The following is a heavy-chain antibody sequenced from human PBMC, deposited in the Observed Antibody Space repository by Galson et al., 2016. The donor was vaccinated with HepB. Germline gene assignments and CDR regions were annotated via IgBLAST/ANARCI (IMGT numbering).Heavy chain of an antibody. Sequence: SLRLSCAASGFIFSNYGMHWVRQAPGKGLELVAAIWYDGSNKKYIESVQGRFTISRDNSRNTLYLQMNSLRAEDSALYYCARSGGGYTDNDYSFDHWGQGILVTVSP. CDR3: ARSGGGYTDNDYSFDH. V-gene: IGHV3-33*01. D-gene: IGHD5-12*01. CDR2: IWYDGSNK. CDR1: GFIFSNYG. J-gene: IGHJ4*02.